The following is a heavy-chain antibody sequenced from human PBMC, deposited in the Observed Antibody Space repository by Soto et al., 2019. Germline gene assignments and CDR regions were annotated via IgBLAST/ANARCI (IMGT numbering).Heavy chain of an antibody. CDR1: GFTVSSNY. D-gene: IGHD1-26*01. CDR3: ARDWGERWLLGDDY. J-gene: IGHJ4*02. V-gene: IGHV3-53*01. Sequence: EVQLVESGGGLIQPGGSLRLSCAASGFTVSSNYMSWVRQAPGKGLEWVSVIYSGGSTYYADSVKGRFTISRDNSKNTLYLQMNSLRAEDTAVYYCARDWGERWLLGDDYWGQGTLVTVSS. CDR2: IYSGGST.